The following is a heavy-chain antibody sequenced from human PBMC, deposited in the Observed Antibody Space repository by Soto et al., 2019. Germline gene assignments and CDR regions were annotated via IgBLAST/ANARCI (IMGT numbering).Heavy chain of an antibody. D-gene: IGHD2-15*01. Sequence: QVQLQQSGPGLVKPSGTLALTCAVSGDSIISFNWWSWVRQPPGKGLEWIGEMSHDGSSHYNPALKSRVTISMDMAKNQCSLKLSFVTAADTAVYYCARSGESDRAHDSWGQGTLVTGSS. J-gene: IGHJ4*02. CDR2: MSHDGSS. CDR3: ARSGESDRAHDS. V-gene: IGHV4-4*02. CDR1: GDSIISFNW.